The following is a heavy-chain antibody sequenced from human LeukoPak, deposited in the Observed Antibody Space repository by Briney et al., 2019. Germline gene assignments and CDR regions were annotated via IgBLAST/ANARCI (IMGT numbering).Heavy chain of an antibody. Sequence: GGSLRLSCAASGFTFSTYAISWVRQAPGKGLEWVSCISSTSNYIFYADSVRGRFTISRDNAKNSLYLQMDSLRAEDTAVYYCARDRPGYGYFHDAFDIWGQGTMATVSS. D-gene: IGHD5-12*01. J-gene: IGHJ3*02. CDR3: ARDRPGYGYFHDAFDI. V-gene: IGHV3-21*01. CDR2: ISSTSNYI. CDR1: GFTFSTYA.